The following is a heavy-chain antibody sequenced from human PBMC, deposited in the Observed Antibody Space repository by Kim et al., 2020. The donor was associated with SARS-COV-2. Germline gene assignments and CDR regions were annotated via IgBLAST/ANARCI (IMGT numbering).Heavy chain of an antibody. CDR3: ARDRDVGYDFWSPTPNW. V-gene: IGHV3-21*01. D-gene: IGHD3-3*01. J-gene: IGHJ5*01. Sequence: GGSLRLSCAASGFTFSSYSINWVRQAPGKGLESVSFISSSSTYIYYADSVKGRFTISRDNAKNSLYLQMNSLRAEDTAVYYCARDRDVGYDFWSPTPNW. CDR1: GFTFSSYS. CDR2: ISSSSTYI.